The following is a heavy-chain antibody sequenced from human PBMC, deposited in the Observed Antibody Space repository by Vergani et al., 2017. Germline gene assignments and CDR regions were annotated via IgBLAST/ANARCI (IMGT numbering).Heavy chain of an antibody. CDR3: ARTPGSSGSIWYEVYYYYAMDV. Sequence: EVQLVESGGGLVQPGRSLRLSCTASGFTFGDYAMSWFRQAPGKGLEWVGFIRSKAYGGTTEYAASVKGRFTISRDDSKSIAYLQMNSLKTEDTAVYYCARTPGSSGSIWYEVYYYYAMDVWGKGTTVTVSS. CDR1: GFTFGDYA. J-gene: IGHJ6*04. CDR2: IRSKAYGGTT. D-gene: IGHD6-13*01. V-gene: IGHV3-49*03.